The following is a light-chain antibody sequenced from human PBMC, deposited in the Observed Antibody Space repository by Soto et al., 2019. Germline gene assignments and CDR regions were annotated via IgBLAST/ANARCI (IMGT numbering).Light chain of an antibody. Sequence: QSALTQPPSASGSPGQSVTISCTGTSSDVGGYNYVSWYQQHPGKAPKLMIYEVSKRPSGVPDRFSGSKSGNTASLTVFGLQAEDEADYYCSSYAGSNLVFGTGTKLTVL. CDR3: SSYAGSNLV. CDR1: SSDVGGYNY. CDR2: EVS. V-gene: IGLV2-8*01. J-gene: IGLJ1*01.